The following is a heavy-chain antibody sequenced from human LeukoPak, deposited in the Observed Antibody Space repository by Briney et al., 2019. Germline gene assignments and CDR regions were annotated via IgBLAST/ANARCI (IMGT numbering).Heavy chain of an antibody. CDR3: ANLGYCSSTSCSLGYYYYYMDV. CDR1: GYTFTVYY. D-gene: IGHD2-2*01. CDR2: INPNSGGT. Sequence: ASVTVSCKASGYTFTVYYMHWVRQAPGQGRGWMGWINPNSGGTNYAQKFQGRVTMTRDTSISTAYMELSRLRSDDTAVYYCANLGYCSSTSCSLGYYYYYMDVWGKGTTVTVSS. J-gene: IGHJ6*03. V-gene: IGHV1-2*02.